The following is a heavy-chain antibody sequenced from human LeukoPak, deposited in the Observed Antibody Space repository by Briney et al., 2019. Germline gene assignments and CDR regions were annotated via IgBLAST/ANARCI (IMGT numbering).Heavy chain of an antibody. Sequence: PSGTLSLTCAVYGGSFSGYYWSWIRQPPGKGLEWIGEINHSGSTNYNPSLKSRVTISVDTSKNQFSLKLSSVTAADTAVYYCARGFRRAIFGVVIRQYYMDVWGKGTTVTVSS. D-gene: IGHD3-3*01. CDR3: ARGFRRAIFGVVIRQYYMDV. V-gene: IGHV4-34*01. J-gene: IGHJ6*03. CDR1: GGSFSGYY. CDR2: INHSGST.